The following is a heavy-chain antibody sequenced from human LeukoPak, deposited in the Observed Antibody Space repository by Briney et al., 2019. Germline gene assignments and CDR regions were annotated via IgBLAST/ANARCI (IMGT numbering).Heavy chain of an antibody. D-gene: IGHD3-16*01. V-gene: IGHV4-59*12. CDR2: IYYSGII. CDR3: GRTWGYYFDY. J-gene: IGHJ4*02. Sequence: SETLSLTCTVSGDSISNAYWSWIRQPPGKALEWIGYIYYSGIIKYNPSLKSRATISVDTSQNQFSLKLPSVTAADTAVYYCGRTWGYYFDYWGQGTLVTVSS. CDR1: GDSISNAY.